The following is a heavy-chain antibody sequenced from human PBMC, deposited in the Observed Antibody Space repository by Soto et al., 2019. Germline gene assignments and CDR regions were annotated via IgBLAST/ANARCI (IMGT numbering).Heavy chain of an antibody. D-gene: IGHD3-10*01. Sequence: PSPTLSLTCALSGDSVSSNSAAWNWVRQSPSRGLEWLGRTYYRSRWYNDYAVSVKSRVIVNPDTSKNQFSLQLKSVTPEDTAVYYCVRDRYSSSGWFDPWGQGTPVTVSS. J-gene: IGHJ5*02. V-gene: IGHV6-1*01. CDR2: TYYRSRWYN. CDR1: GDSVSSNSAA. CDR3: VRDRYSSSGWFDP.